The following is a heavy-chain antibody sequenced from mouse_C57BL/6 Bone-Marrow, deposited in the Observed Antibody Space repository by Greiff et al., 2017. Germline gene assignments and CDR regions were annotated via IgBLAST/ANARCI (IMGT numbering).Heavy chain of an antibody. CDR2: ISNGGGST. CDR3: ARLTWFAY. CDR1: GFTFSDYY. J-gene: IGHJ3*01. V-gene: IGHV5-12*01. Sequence: EVKLVESGGGLVQPGGSLKLSCAASGFTFSDYYMYWVRQTPEKRLEWVAYISNGGGSTYYPDTVKGRFTISRANAKNTLYLQMSRLKSEDTAMYYCARLTWFAYWGQGTLVTVSA.